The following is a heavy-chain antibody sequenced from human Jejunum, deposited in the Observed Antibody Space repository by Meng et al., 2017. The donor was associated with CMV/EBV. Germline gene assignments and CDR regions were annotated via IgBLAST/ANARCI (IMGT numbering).Heavy chain of an antibody. V-gene: IGHV4-30-4*01. D-gene: IGHD3-3*01. CDR1: GGSISGGDYN. CDR2: IHDTGSP. J-gene: IGHJ4*02. Sequence: QVRPQESGPGLVKPSRTLSLTCTVSGGSISGGDYNWSSIRQPPGKGLEWIGYIHDTGSPYYNPSLTSRVDISVGTSNNQFSLTLTSVTAADTAVYFCARGSIFVSFDSWGQGTLVTVSS. CDR3: ARGSIFVSFDS.